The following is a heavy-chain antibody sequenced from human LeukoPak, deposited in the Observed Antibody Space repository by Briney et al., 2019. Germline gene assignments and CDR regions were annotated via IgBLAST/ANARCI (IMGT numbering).Heavy chain of an antibody. V-gene: IGHV3-7*01. CDR3: ASRETHFDY. Sequence: GGSLRLSCAASGFTFDDYGMSWVRQAPGKGLEWVANIKQDGSEKYYVDSVKGRFTISRDNAKNSLYLQMNSLRAEDTAVYYCASRETHFDYWGQGTLVTVSS. CDR1: GFTFDDYG. CDR2: IKQDGSEK. J-gene: IGHJ4*02.